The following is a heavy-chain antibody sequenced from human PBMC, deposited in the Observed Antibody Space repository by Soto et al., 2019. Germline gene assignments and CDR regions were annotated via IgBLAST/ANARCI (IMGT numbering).Heavy chain of an antibody. D-gene: IGHD6-19*01. Sequence: EVQLLGSGGGLVQPGGSLRLSCAASGFTFSSYAMSWVRQAPGKGLEWVSGISGSGVSTHYADSVKGPFTISRDNSKNTLSLQMNRRRAAHTAVYYCAKEVGYSSGYDYCDIWGEGALVSVSS. J-gene: IGHJ4*02. CDR2: ISGSGVST. CDR3: AKEVGYSSGYDYCDI. CDR1: GFTFSSYA. V-gene: IGHV3-23*01.